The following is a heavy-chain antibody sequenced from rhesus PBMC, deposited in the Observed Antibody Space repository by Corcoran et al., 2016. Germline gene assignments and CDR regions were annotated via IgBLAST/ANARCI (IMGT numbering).Heavy chain of an antibody. Sequence: QVQLQESGPGVVKPSETMSLTCAVSGGSISCGYDWSWIRQPPGKGLEWIGDDYGSSESTNDNPAPKNRVTIAKDAAKNPFSRKLRSVTAADTAVYYCARAGGSWNVDDWGQGVLVTVSS. CDR3: ARAGGSWNVDD. V-gene: IGHV4-76*01. D-gene: IGHD6-25*01. J-gene: IGHJ4*01. CDR2: DYGSSEST. CDR1: GGSISCGYD.